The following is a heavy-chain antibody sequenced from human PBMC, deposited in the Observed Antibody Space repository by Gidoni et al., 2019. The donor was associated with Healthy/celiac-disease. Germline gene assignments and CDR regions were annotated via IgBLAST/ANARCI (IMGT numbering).Heavy chain of an antibody. CDR1: GFTFSSYS. Sequence: EVQLVESGGGLVQPGGSLRLSCAASGFTFSSYSMNWVRQAPGKGLEWVSYISSSSSTIYYTDSVKGRFTISRDNAKNSLYLQMNSLRDEDTAVYYCAREGGYCSSTSCPPYYYYGMDVWGQGTTVTVSS. CDR2: ISSSSSTI. CDR3: AREGGYCSSTSCPPYYYYGMDV. V-gene: IGHV3-48*02. J-gene: IGHJ6*02. D-gene: IGHD2-2*01.